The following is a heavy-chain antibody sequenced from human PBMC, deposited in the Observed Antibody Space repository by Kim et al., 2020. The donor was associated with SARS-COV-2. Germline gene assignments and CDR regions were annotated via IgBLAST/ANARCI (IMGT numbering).Heavy chain of an antibody. V-gene: IGHV2-70*11. CDR3: ARLTGTGTTRSQSYRYFMDV. D-gene: IGHD1-7*01. J-gene: IGHJ6*03. Sequence: SGPTLVNPTQTLTLTCTFSGFLLFTRGMCVSWIRQPPGKALEWLARIDWDDDKYYNTSLKTRLAISKDASNNQVVLTMTNMDPVDTATYYCARLTGTGTTRSQSYRYFMDVWGKGTSVTVSS. CDR1: GFLLFTRGMC. CDR2: IDWDDDK.